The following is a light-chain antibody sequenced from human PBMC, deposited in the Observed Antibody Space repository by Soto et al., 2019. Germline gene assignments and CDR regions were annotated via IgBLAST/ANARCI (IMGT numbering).Light chain of an antibody. V-gene: IGLV2-18*01. CDR3: SVYTRTSTYF. J-gene: IGLJ1*01. Sequence: SVLTRPHSVSGSPGQSVNISCSGTIDDVTAYYRVSWYKQTPGTAPKLMIYGVSNRPSGVPDRFSGSRSGNTASLSISGLQAEDEGDYYCSVYTRTSTYFSVTGTKVTVL. CDR1: IDDVTAYYR. CDR2: GVS.